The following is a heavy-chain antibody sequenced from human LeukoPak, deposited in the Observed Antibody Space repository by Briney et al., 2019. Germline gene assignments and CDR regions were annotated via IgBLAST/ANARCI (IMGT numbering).Heavy chain of an antibody. J-gene: IGHJ4*02. D-gene: IGHD3-10*01. V-gene: IGHV3-48*03. CDR3: ARDSMVRGALDY. Sequence: GGSLRLSCAASGFTFSRYWMNWVRQAPGKGLEWVSYISSSGSTIYYADSVKGRFTISRDNAKNSLYLQMNSLRAEDTAVYYCARDSMVRGALDYWGQGTLVTVSS. CDR2: ISSSGSTI. CDR1: GFTFSRYW.